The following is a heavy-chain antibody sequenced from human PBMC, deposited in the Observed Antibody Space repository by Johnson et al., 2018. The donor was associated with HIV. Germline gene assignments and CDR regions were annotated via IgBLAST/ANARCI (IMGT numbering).Heavy chain of an antibody. J-gene: IGHJ3*02. CDR2: ISYDGSNK. D-gene: IGHD6-19*01. V-gene: IGHV3-30*04. CDR1: GFTFSSYA. Sequence: QVQLVESGGGVVQPGRSLRLSCAASGFTFSSYAMHWVRQAPGKGLEWGAVISYDGSNKYYADSVKGRFTISRDNSKNTLYLQMNSLRAEETAVYYCARDRKQWLVVGGGINDIWGQGTMVTVSS. CDR3: ARDRKQWLVVGGGINDI.